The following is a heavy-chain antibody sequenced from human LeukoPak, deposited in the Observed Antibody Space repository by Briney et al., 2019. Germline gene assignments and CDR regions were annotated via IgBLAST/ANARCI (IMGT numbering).Heavy chain of an antibody. D-gene: IGHD3-10*01. V-gene: IGHV1-24*01. CDR3: ATDSVQVRGDLFDY. CDR1: GYTLTELS. CDR2: FDPEDGET. Sequence: ASVKVSCKVSGYTLTELSMHWVRQAPGKGLEWMGGFDPEDGETIYAQKFQGRVTMTEDTSTDAAYMELSSLRSEDTAVYYCATDSVQVRGDLFDYWGQGTLVTVSS. J-gene: IGHJ4*02.